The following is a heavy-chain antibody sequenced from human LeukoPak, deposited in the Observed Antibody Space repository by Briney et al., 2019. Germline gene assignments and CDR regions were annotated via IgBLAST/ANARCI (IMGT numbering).Heavy chain of an antibody. J-gene: IGHJ4*02. CDR1: GYSISSGYY. V-gene: IGHV4-38-2*02. CDR2: IYNSGST. CDR3: ARGPTYQPIDS. D-gene: IGHD2-2*01. Sequence: PSETLSLTCTVSGYSISSGYYWGWIRQSPGKGLEWIGSIYNSGSTYYNPSLKSRVTISIDTSKNQFSLKLSSVTAADTAVYYCARGPTYQPIDSWGQGTLVTVSS.